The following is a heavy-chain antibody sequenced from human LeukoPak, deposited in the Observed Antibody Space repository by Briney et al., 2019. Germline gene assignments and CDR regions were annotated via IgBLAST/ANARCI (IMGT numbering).Heavy chain of an antibody. V-gene: IGHV1-2*02. CDR1: GCTFTGYY. Sequence: VATVKVSCKASGCTFTGYYMHWVRQAPGQGLEWMGWINPNSGGTNYAQKFQGRVTMTRDTSISTAYMELSRLRSDDTAVYYCARDNGYGSGSYYLIDYWGQGTLVTVSS. CDR2: INPNSGGT. CDR3: ARDNGYGSGSYYLIDY. J-gene: IGHJ4*02. D-gene: IGHD3-10*01.